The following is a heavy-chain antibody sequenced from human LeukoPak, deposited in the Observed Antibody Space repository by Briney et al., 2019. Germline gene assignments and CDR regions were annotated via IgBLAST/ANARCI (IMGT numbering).Heavy chain of an antibody. J-gene: IGHJ5*02. CDR1: GFTFSSYG. CDR3: ASLYYYGSGTNWFDP. V-gene: IGHV3-23*01. CDR2: ISGSGGST. D-gene: IGHD3-10*01. Sequence: GGSLRLSCAASGFTFSSYGMSWVRQAPGKGLEWVSAISGSGGSTYYADSVKGRFTISRDNAKNSLYLQMNSLRAEDTAVYYCASLYYYGSGTNWFDPWGQGTLVTVSS.